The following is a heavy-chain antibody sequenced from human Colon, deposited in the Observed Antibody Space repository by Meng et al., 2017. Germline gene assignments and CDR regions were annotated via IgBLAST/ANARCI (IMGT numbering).Heavy chain of an antibody. Sequence: GEFLKISCAASGFTFSNYWMSWVRQAPGRGLEWVANIKRDGSEKYYVDSVKGRFTISRDNAKNSLYLQMNSLRAEDTAVYYCAKDSYSRADYWGQGTLVTVSS. V-gene: IGHV3-7*01. J-gene: IGHJ4*02. D-gene: IGHD4-11*01. CDR2: IKRDGSEK. CDR1: GFTFSNYW. CDR3: AKDSYSRADY.